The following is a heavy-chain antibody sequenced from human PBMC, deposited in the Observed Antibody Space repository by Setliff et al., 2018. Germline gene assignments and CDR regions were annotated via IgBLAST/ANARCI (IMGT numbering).Heavy chain of an antibody. J-gene: IGHJ4*02. CDR1: GFTFGDYA. CDR2: IRSKAYGGTT. V-gene: IGHV3-49*04. CDR3: TRNLAYYDFWSGYPNNYYFDY. D-gene: IGHD3-3*01. Sequence: GGSLRLSCTASGFTFGDYAMSWVRQAPGKGLEWVGFIRSKAYGGTTEYAASVKGRFTISRDDSKSIAYLQMNSLKTEDTAVYYCTRNLAYYDFWSGYPNNYYFDYWGQGTLVTVSS.